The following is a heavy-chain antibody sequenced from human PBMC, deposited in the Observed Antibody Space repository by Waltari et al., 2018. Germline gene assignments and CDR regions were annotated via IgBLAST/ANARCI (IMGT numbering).Heavy chain of an antibody. Sequence: QVQLQESGPGLVKPSETLSLTCAVSGYSISSGYYWGWIRQPPGKGPEWIGSIYHSGSTYYNPSLKSRVTISVDTSKNQFSLKLSSVTAADTAVYYCARGKSPFYGGNSGYYYYGMDVWGQGTTVTVSS. J-gene: IGHJ6*02. CDR3: ARGKSPFYGGNSGYYYYGMDV. CDR2: IYHSGST. CDR1: GYSISSGYY. D-gene: IGHD2-21*02. V-gene: IGHV4-38-2*01.